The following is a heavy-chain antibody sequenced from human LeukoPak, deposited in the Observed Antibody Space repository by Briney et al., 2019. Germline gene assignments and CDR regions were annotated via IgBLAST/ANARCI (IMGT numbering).Heavy chain of an antibody. J-gene: IGHJ3*02. Sequence: GGSLRLSCAASGFTFSSYGMHWVRQAPGKGLEWVAFIRYGGSNKYYADSVKGRFTISRDNSKNTLYLQMNSLRAEDTAVYYCAKDAGVAPGAFDIWGQGTMVTVSS. CDR1: GFTFSSYG. CDR3: AKDAGVAPGAFDI. CDR2: IRYGGSNK. D-gene: IGHD7-27*01. V-gene: IGHV3-30*02.